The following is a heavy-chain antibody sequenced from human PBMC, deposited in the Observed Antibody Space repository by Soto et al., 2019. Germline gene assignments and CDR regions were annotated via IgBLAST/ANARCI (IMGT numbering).Heavy chain of an antibody. Sequence: QVQLQESGPGLVKPSETLSLTCAVSGGSISISNWWSWVRQTPGKGLEWIGQIHYSGSTNYSPFLTSRVTISVDKSKNQFSLKMNSVTAADTAVYYCARGGYYFYMDVWGKGTTVTVSS. V-gene: IGHV4-4*02. CDR1: GGSISISNW. D-gene: IGHD1-26*01. J-gene: IGHJ6*03. CDR2: IHYSGST. CDR3: ARGGYYFYMDV.